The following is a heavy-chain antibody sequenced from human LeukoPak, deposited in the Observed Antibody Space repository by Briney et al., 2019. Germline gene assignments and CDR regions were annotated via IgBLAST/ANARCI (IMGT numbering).Heavy chain of an antibody. Sequence: ASVNVSCTPSRYTLTIYGISWVRQAPGQGLEWMGWISAYNGNTNYAQKLEGRVTMTTDTSTSTAYMELRSLRSEDTAVYYCARESLAARVDYCGQGTLVTVSS. CDR2: ISAYNGNT. J-gene: IGHJ4*02. D-gene: IGHD6-6*01. V-gene: IGHV1-18*01. CDR3: ARESLAARVDY. CDR1: RYTLTIYG.